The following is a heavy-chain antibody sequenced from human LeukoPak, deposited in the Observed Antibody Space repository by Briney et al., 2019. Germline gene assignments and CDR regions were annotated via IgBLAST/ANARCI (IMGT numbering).Heavy chain of an antibody. D-gene: IGHD3-22*01. V-gene: IGHV3-33*01. CDR1: GFTFSSYG. CDR2: IWYDGSNK. Sequence: PGGSLRLSCAASGFTFSSYGMHWVRQAPGKGLEWVAVIWYDGSNKYYADSVKGRFTISRDNSKNTLYLQMNSLRAEDTAVYYCARDHAGYYYQKGFLDYWGQGNLVTVSS. J-gene: IGHJ4*02. CDR3: ARDHAGYYYQKGFLDY.